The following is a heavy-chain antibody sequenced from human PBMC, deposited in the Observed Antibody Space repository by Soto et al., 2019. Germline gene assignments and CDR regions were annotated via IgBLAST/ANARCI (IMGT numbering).Heavy chain of an antibody. CDR3: AKGRYSTAWYDPFFDH. J-gene: IGHJ4*02. V-gene: IGHV3-23*01. Sequence: EVQLLESGGGLGQPGGSLRLSCAASGFTFSSSAMSWVRQGPGKGLEWVSSISGGAVSTYYADSVKGRFTISRDNSKNTLFLQMNSLRADDTAVYYCAKGRYSTAWYDPFFDHWGKGTLVTVSS. CDR2: ISGGAVST. CDR1: GFTFSSSA. D-gene: IGHD6-19*01.